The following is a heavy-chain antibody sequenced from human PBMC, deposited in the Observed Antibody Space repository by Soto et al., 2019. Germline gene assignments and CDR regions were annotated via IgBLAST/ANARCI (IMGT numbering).Heavy chain of an antibody. D-gene: IGHD3-10*01. J-gene: IGHJ6*02. V-gene: IGHV3-23*01. CDR1: GFTFSSYA. CDR2: ISGSGGST. CDR3: AKETGSFVRDYYSGMDV. Sequence: GGSLRLSCAASGFTFSSYAMSWVRQAPGKGLEWVSAISGSGGSTYYADSVKGRFTISRDNSKNTLYLQMNSLRAEDTAVYYCAKETGSFVRDYYSGMDVWGQGTTVTVSS.